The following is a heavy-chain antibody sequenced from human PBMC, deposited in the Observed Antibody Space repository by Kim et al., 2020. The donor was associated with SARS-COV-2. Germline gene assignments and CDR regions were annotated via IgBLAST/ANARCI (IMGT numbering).Heavy chain of an antibody. J-gene: IGHJ3*02. D-gene: IGHD3-16*01. CDR2: ISSSSSYI. CDR3: AREHRYYYIWGSARGDALDN. V-gene: IGHV3-21*01. Sequence: GGSLRLSCAASGFTFSSYSMNWVRQAPGKGLEWVSSISSSSSYIYYADSVKGRFTISRDNAKNSLYLQMNSLRAEDTAVYYCAREHRYYYIWGSARGDALDNWGKGEMVTVSS. CDR1: GFTFSSYS.